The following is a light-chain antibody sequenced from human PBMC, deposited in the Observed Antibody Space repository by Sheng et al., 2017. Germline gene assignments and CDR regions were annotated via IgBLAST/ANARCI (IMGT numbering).Light chain of an antibody. CDR3: QQSYSTPLT. CDR2: AAS. CDR1: QSINSH. J-gene: IGKJ4*01. Sequence: DIQMTQSPSSLSASVGDRVTITCRASQSINSHLNWYQQKPGRAPKLVIHAASSIQSGVPSRFSGSGSGTDFTLTISSLQPEDFATYYCQQSYSTPLTFGRRD. V-gene: IGKV1-39*01.